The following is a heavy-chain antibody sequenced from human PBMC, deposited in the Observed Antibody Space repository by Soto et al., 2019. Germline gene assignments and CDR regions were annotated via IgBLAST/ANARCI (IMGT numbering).Heavy chain of an antibody. D-gene: IGHD2-15*01. J-gene: IGHJ3*02. CDR3: ARSIVVVVAATQSAFDI. CDR2: IYPGDSDT. V-gene: IGHV5-51*01. Sequence: GESLKISCKGSGYSFTSYWIAWVRQMPGKGLEWMGIIYPGDSDTRYSPSFQGQVTISADKSISTAYLQWSSLKASDTAMYYCARSIVVVVAATQSAFDIWGQGTMVTVS. CDR1: GYSFTSYW.